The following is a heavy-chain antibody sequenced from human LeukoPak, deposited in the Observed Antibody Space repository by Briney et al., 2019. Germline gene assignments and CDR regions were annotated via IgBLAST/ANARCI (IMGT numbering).Heavy chain of an antibody. D-gene: IGHD4-17*01. CDR2: YDPEDGET. Sequence: ATVKVSCRISGYTLIELSIHWVRQAPGKGLEWMGGYDPEDGETIYAPKFQGRVTMIEDASTDTAYMELNNLRSEDTAVYYCVTYGVYGGLSDYWGQGTLVTVSS. CDR3: VTYGVYGGLSDY. CDR1: GYTLIELS. J-gene: IGHJ4*02. V-gene: IGHV1-24*01.